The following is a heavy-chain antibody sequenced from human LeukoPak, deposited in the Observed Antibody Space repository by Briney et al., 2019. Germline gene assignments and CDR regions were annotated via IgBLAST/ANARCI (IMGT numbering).Heavy chain of an antibody. V-gene: IGHV4-30-4*01. CDR2: NYYSGST. Sequence: SETLSLTCTVSGGSISSYYWSWIRQPPGKGLEWIGYNYYSGSTYYNPSLKSRVTISVDTSKNQFSLKLSSVTAADTAVYYCARRGYYGSGSYYTYWGQGTLVTVSS. CDR1: GGSISSYY. D-gene: IGHD3-10*01. J-gene: IGHJ4*02. CDR3: ARRGYYGSGSYYTY.